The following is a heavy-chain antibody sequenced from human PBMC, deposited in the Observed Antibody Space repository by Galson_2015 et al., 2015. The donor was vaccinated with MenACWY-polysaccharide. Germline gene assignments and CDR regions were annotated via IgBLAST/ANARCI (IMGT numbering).Heavy chain of an antibody. CDR1: RGSIRSYY. J-gene: IGHJ4*02. CDR3: ARTEFSGECRCYFAH. V-gene: IGHV4-59*10. CDR2: ISTRGSN. Sequence: SETLSLTCPVYRGSIRSYYWSWIRQHAGEGLEWIGRISTRGSNTYNPSLNSRVTMSIEESNNQVSLRLTSLTAADTAVYYCARTEFSGECRCYFAHWGQGTLVTVSS. D-gene: IGHD2-15*01.